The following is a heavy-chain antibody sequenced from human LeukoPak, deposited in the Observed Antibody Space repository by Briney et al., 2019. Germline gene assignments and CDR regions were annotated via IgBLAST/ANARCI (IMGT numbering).Heavy chain of an antibody. CDR1: GFTFSSYA. D-gene: IGHD6-6*01. V-gene: IGHV3-64*01. CDR3: ASGAARSFDY. CDR2: IRSNGGST. J-gene: IGHJ4*02. Sequence: GGSLRLSCAASGFTFSSYAMHWVRQAPGKGLEYVSAIRSNGGSTYYANSVKGRITISRDNSKNPLYLHMGSLRAEDMAVYYCASGAARSFDYWGQGTLVTVSS.